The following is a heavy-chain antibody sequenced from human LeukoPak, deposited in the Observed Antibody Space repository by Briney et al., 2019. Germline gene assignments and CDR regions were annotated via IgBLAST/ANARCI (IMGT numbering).Heavy chain of an antibody. CDR2: IRSKAYGGTT. CDR3: TRDSGSWHKNPYYFDY. V-gene: IGHV3-49*04. J-gene: IGHJ4*02. D-gene: IGHD6-13*01. CDR1: GFTFSSSA. Sequence: GGSLRLSCAASGFTFSSSAMSWVRQAPGKGLEWVGFIRSKAYGGTTEYAASVKGRFTISRDDSKSIAYLQMNSLKTEDTAVYYCTRDSGSWHKNPYYFDYWGQGTLVTVSS.